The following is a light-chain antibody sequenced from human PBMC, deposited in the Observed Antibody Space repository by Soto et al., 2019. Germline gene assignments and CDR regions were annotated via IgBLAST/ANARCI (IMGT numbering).Light chain of an antibody. Sequence: EIVLTQSPGTLSLSPGERATLSCRASQSISSSYLAWYQQKPGQAPRLLTYGASSRATGIPDRFSGSGSGTDFTLTISRLAPEDFAVYYCQQYGTALLTFGGGTKVEIK. CDR3: QQYGTALLT. V-gene: IGKV3-20*01. CDR1: QSISSSY. J-gene: IGKJ4*01. CDR2: GAS.